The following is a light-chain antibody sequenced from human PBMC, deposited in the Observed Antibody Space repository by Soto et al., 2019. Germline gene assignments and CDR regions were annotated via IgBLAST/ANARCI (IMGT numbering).Light chain of an antibody. CDR3: QQFDNFPIT. V-gene: IGKV1-33*01. CDR1: HDITTY. J-gene: IGKJ5*01. CDR2: DAS. Sequence: DIQLTQSPSSLSASVGDRVTFTCQASHDITTYLNWYQQKPGKAPKLLIFDASSLKTGVPSRFSGSGSGTHFTFVISSLQPEDVAVYYCQQFDNFPITFGQGTRLEI.